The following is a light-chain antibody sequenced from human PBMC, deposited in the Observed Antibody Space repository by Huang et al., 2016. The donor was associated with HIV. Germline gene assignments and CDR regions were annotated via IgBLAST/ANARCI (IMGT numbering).Light chain of an antibody. V-gene: IGKV2-30*02. Sequence: VVLTQSPLSLPVTLGQPASISCKSSHSLLHSDGNTYLNWFLQRPGQAPRRLIYKVSNRDVGVPARFSGSGSGADFTLTISRVEADDIGVYYCMQGTHWPQTFGQGTKVEVK. CDR1: HSLLHSDGNTY. CDR3: MQGTHWPQT. CDR2: KVS. J-gene: IGKJ1*01.